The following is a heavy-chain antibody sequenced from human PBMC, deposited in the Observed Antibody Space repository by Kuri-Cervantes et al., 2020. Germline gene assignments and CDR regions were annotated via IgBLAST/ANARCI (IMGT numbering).Heavy chain of an antibody. CDR3: ARDQSSTGRGGMDV. Sequence: GESLKISCEASGFTFTSYWMHWVRQAPGKGLVWVSHIKSDGSSTRYADSAKGRFTISRDNAENTLYLQMNSLRAEDTAVYYCARDQSSTGRGGMDVWGQGTTVTVSS. D-gene: IGHD2-2*01. J-gene: IGHJ6*02. CDR2: IKSDGSST. CDR1: GFTFTSYW. V-gene: IGHV3-74*01.